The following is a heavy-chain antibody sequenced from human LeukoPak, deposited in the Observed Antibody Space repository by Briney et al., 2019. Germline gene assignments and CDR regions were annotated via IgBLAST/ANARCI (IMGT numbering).Heavy chain of an antibody. CDR1: GYTFTSYD. Sequence: ASVKVSCKASGYTFTSYDINWVRQATGQGLEWMGWMNPNSGNTGYAQKFQGRVTMTRNTSISTAYMELSNLRSEDTAVYYCARGSGYLGYNWFDPWGQGTLVTVSS. CDR3: ARGSGYLGYNWFDP. CDR2: MNPNSGNT. D-gene: IGHD5-12*01. V-gene: IGHV1-8*01. J-gene: IGHJ5*02.